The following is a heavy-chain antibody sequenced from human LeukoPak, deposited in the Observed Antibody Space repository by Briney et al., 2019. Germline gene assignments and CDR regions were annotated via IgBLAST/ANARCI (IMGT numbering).Heavy chain of an antibody. D-gene: IGHD6-19*01. CDR1: GGSFSGYY. CDR2: IKHSGST. CDR3: ARGNSSGWTPHFDY. Sequence: SETLSLTCAVYGGSFSGYYWSWIRQPPGKGLEWIGEIKHSGSTNYNPSLKSRVTISVDTSKNQFSLKLSSVTAADTAVYYCARGNSSGWTPHFDYWGQGTLVTVSS. V-gene: IGHV4-34*01. J-gene: IGHJ4*02.